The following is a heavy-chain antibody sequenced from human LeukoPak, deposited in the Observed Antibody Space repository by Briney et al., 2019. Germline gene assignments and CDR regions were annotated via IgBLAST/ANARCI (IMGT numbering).Heavy chain of an antibody. V-gene: IGHV4-59*01. J-gene: IGHJ5*02. CDR1: GGSISSYY. D-gene: IGHD3-10*01. CDR2: IYYSGST. CDR3: ASSFGELSSS. Sequence: PSETLSPTCTVSGGSISSYYWSWIRQPPGKGLEWIGYIYYSGSTNYNPSLKSRVTISVDTSKNQFSLKLSSVTAADTAVYYCASSFGELSSSWGQGTLVTVSS.